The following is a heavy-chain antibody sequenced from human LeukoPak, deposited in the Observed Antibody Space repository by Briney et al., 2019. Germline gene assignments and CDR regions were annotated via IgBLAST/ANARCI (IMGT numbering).Heavy chain of an antibody. D-gene: IGHD6-13*01. CDR2: IWDDGSNQ. J-gene: IGHJ4*02. V-gene: IGHV3-33*01. CDR3: ARGRGSSWYFDY. Sequence: PGGSLRLSCAASGFAFSRYGMHWVRQAPGKGLEWVAVIWDDGSNQKYADSVKGRFTISRDNSKNTLYLQMNSLRAADTAVYYCARGRGSSWYFDYWGQGTLVTVSS. CDR1: GFAFSRYG.